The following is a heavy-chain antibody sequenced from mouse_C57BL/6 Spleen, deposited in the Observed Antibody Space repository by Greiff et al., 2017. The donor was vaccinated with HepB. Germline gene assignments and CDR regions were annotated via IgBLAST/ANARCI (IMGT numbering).Heavy chain of an antibody. CDR3: ARGDWYFDV. V-gene: IGHV1-59*01. CDR1: GYTFTSYW. CDR2: IDPSDSYT. Sequence: QVQLQQPGAELVRPGTSVKLSCKASGYTFTSYWMHWVKQRPGQGLEWIGVIDPSDSYTNYNQKFKGKATLTVDTSSSPAYMQLSSLTSEDSAVYYCARGDWYFDVWGTGTTVTVSS. J-gene: IGHJ1*03. D-gene: IGHD2-13*01.